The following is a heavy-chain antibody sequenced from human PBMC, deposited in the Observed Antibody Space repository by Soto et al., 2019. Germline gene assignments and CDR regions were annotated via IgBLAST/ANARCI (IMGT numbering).Heavy chain of an antibody. D-gene: IGHD1-1*01. CDR1: GFTFSNYG. V-gene: IGHV1-18*01. CDR3: ARDIESGTAKHFFYYYAMDV. CDR2: VSANNGHT. Sequence: GASVKVSCKASGFTFSNYGLNWVRQAPGQGLEWMGWVSANNGHTNYAQNLQGRVSMTTDTSTSTAYMELRGLTFDATAVYYCARDIESGTAKHFFYYYAMDVWGQGTTVTVSS. J-gene: IGHJ6*02.